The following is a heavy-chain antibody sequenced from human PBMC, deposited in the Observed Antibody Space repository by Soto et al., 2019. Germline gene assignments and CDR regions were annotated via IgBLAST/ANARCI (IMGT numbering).Heavy chain of an antibody. CDR1: GFIFSDYS. CDR3: ARDLGTSVAEALDN. V-gene: IGHV3-48*02. D-gene: IGHD7-27*01. Sequence: VQLVESGGGLVQPGGSLRLSCAASGFIFSDYSMNWVRQAPGKGLEWISYITSSSSATHHADSVRGRFTISRDNAKNSLSLQMNSLKHDDTAVYYCARDLGTSVAEALDNWGQGTLVTVSS. J-gene: IGHJ4*02. CDR2: ITSSSSAT.